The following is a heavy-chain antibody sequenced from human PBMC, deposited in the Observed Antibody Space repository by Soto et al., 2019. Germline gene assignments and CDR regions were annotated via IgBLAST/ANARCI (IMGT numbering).Heavy chain of an antibody. D-gene: IGHD6-19*01. CDR3: ARIHWAQSSLDY. V-gene: IGHV4-30-2*01. CDR2: VTHSGTA. J-gene: IGHJ4*02. CDR1: GGSIDSGAFS. Sequence: SETLSLTCAVSGGSIDSGAFSLSWIRQPPGKGLEWIGYVTHSGTAYSTPPLNGRLTLSVDSSQTQFSLKLTSVTAADSAFYYCARIHWAQSSLDYWGRGILVTVSS.